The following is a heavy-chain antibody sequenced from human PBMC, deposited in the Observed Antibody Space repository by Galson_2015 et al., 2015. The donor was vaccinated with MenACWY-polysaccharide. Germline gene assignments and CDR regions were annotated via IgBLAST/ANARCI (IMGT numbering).Heavy chain of an antibody. CDR3: ARGGAARRGWYFHP. CDR2: MNPNSANT. D-gene: IGHD6-6*01. Sequence: KVSCKASEYTFTSYDINWVRQAPGQGLEWMGWMNPNSANTGYGKKFQGRVTMTRNTSMSTAYMELSSLRFEDTAVYYCARGGAARRGWYFHPWGRGTLVTVSS. J-gene: IGHJ2*01. CDR1: EYTFTSYD. V-gene: IGHV1-8*01.